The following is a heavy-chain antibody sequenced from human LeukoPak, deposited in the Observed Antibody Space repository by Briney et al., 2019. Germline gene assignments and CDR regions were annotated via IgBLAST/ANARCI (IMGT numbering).Heavy chain of an antibody. Sequence: GGSLRLSCAASGFTFSSYPIHWVRQAPGKGLDWVAVISDDGNNPYYSDSVKGRFTISRDNSKNTVYLQMNSLRAEDTAVYYCARDGANYDFWSGLPYYYYYYMDVWGKGTTVTVSS. CDR2: ISDDGNNP. V-gene: IGHV3-30-3*01. CDR3: ARDGANYDFWSGLPYYYYYYMDV. J-gene: IGHJ6*03. D-gene: IGHD3-3*01. CDR1: GFTFSSYP.